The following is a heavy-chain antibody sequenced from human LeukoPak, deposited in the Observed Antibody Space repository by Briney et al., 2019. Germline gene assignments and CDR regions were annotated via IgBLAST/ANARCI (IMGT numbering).Heavy chain of an antibody. Sequence: PGGSLRLSCAASGFTVSSKYMSWVRQAPGKGLEWVSVIYSGGSTYYADSVKGRFTISRDHSENTLYLQMNSLRAEDTAVYFCARSQYFYGSGSYYNVSYYFDYWGQGTLVTVSS. CDR1: GFTVSSKY. V-gene: IGHV3-66*01. J-gene: IGHJ4*02. CDR3: ARSQYFYGSGSYYNVSYYFDY. CDR2: IYSGGST. D-gene: IGHD3-10*01.